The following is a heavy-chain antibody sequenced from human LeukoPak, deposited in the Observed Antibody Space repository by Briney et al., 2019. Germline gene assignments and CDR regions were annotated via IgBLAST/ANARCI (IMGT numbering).Heavy chain of an antibody. CDR2: IYSSGST. J-gene: IGHJ5*02. CDR1: GGSIGGYF. V-gene: IGHV4-4*07. Sequence: PSETLSLTCSVSGGSIGGYFWSWIRQPAGKGLEWIGRIYSSGSTNYNPSLRSRVTMSVDTSKNQFSLKLSSVTAADTAVYYCARGPLYYYGSGSYYPRWFDPWGQGTLVTVSS. D-gene: IGHD3-10*01. CDR3: ARGPLYYYGSGSYYPRWFDP.